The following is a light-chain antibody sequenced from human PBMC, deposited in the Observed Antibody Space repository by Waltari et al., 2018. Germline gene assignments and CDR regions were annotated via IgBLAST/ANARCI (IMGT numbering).Light chain of an antibody. Sequence: QSVLTQPPSASGPPGQRVTISCSGGSSNIGRNTVNWYQHVPGTAPKLLIYYNNQRPSGVPDRFSGSMSDTSASLAISGLQSEDEATYYCSVWDDSLNGVIFGGGTNLAVL. CDR2: YNN. CDR1: SSNIGRNT. J-gene: IGLJ2*01. CDR3: SVWDDSLNGVI. V-gene: IGLV1-44*01.